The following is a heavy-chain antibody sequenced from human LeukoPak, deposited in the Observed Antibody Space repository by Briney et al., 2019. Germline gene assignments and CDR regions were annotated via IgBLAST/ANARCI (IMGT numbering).Heavy chain of an antibody. D-gene: IGHD3-3*01. CDR1: GGSIRNYY. CDR3: ARVSRDFWSGYPQYYFDY. Sequence: SETLSLTCTVSGGSIRNYYWSWIRQPPGKGLEWIGYIYYSGSTNYNPSLKSRVTISVDTSKNQFSLKLSSVTAADTAVYYCARVSRDFWSGYPQYYFDYWGQGTLVTVSS. V-gene: IGHV4-59*01. J-gene: IGHJ4*02. CDR2: IYYSGST.